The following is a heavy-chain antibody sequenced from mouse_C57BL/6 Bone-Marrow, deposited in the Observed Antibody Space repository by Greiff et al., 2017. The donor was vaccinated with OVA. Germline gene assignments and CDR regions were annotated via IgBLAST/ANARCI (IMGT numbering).Heavy chain of an antibody. Sequence: DVMLVESGGGLVKPGGSLKLSCAASGFTFSSYAMSWVRQTPEKRLEWVATISDGGSYTYYPDNVKGRFTISRDNAKNNLYLQMSHLKSEDTAMYYCARERDLLWLRREYFDYWGQGTTLTVSS. CDR2: ISDGGSYT. CDR1: GFTFSSYA. J-gene: IGHJ2*01. CDR3: ARERDLLWLRREYFDY. V-gene: IGHV5-4*01. D-gene: IGHD2-2*01.